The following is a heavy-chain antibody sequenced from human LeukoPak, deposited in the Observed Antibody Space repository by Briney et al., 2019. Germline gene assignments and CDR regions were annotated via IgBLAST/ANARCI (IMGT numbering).Heavy chain of an antibody. Sequence: GGSLRLSCAASGFTFSSYGMHWVRQAPGKGLEWVAVISYDGSDKYYADSVKGRFTVSRDNSKNTLYLQMNSLRAEDSAVYYCAKDHLYYDSSGYYLTYWGQGTLVTVSS. V-gene: IGHV3-30*18. CDR3: AKDHLYYDSSGYYLTY. CDR1: GFTFSSYG. CDR2: ISYDGSDK. D-gene: IGHD3-22*01. J-gene: IGHJ4*02.